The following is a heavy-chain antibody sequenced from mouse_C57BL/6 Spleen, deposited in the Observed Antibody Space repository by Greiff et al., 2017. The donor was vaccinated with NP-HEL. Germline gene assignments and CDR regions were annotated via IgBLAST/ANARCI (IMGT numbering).Heavy chain of an antibody. CDR1: GYTFTSYT. CDR2: INPSSGYT. V-gene: IGHV1-4*01. D-gene: IGHD4-1*01. CDR3: ARGSGTNY. J-gene: IGHJ2*01. Sequence: QVQLKESGAELARPGASVKMSCKASGYTFTSYTMHWVKQRPGQGLEWIGYINPSSGYTKYNQKFKDKATLTADKSSSTAYMQLSSLTSEDSAVYYCARGSGTNYWGQGTTLTVSS.